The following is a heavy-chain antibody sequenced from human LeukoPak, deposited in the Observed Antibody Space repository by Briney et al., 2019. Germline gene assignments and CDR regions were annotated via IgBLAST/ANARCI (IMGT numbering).Heavy chain of an antibody. Sequence: GGCLRLSCAASVFTFNNYRMTWFRQAPWKGLEWVANIKQDGTEIFYVDSARGRFIISRDNAENSLYLQMNSLRVEDTAVYYCARTPDGADYWGQGTLVTVSS. CDR2: IKQDGTEI. D-gene: IGHD3-10*01. V-gene: IGHV3-7*01. J-gene: IGHJ4*02. CDR3: ARTPDGADY. CDR1: VFTFNNYR.